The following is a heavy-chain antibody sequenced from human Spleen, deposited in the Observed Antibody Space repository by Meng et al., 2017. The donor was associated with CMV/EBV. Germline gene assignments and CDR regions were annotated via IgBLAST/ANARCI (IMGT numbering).Heavy chain of an antibody. CDR1: GYTFTGDF. CDR3: ARDHPRSGALDY. Sequence: ASVQVSCKTSGYTFTGDFIHWVRQAPGQGLEWMGLMNPSSVSTTYTENFQERVTMTMDMPTSTVYMEVRNLRSEDTAVYYCARDHPRSGALDYWGQGTLVTVSS. V-gene: IGHV1-46*01. J-gene: IGHJ4*02. CDR2: MNPSSVST. D-gene: IGHD3-10*01.